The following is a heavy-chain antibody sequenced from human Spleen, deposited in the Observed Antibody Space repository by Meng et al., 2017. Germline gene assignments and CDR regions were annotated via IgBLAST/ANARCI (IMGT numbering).Heavy chain of an antibody. CDR2: LGAHPGDT. D-gene: IGHD3-10*01. V-gene: IGHV1-18*01. CDR3: ARGTPGRSYCDY. Sequence: QVQLVQSGAEVKKPGASVKVSCKASGYTFTSYDINWVRQATGQGLEWMAWLGAHPGDTSHAPKFLGRVTVTADTATATAYMELRSLRSDDTAVYYCARGTPGRSYCDYWGLGTLVTVYS. CDR1: GYTFTSYD. J-gene: IGHJ4*02.